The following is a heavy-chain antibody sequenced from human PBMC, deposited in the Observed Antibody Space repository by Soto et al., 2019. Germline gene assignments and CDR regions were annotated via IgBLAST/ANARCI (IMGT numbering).Heavy chain of an antibody. J-gene: IGHJ5*02. Sequence: QVQLVQSGAEVKKPGASVKVSCKASGYTFTSYAMHWVRQAPGQRLEWMGWINAGNGNTKYSQKFQGRGTITRDTSASTAYMELSSLRSEDTAVYYCARDRGSSWDFSVADNWFDPWGQGTLVTVSS. CDR3: ARDRGSSWDFSVADNWFDP. D-gene: IGHD6-13*01. CDR2: INAGNGNT. V-gene: IGHV1-3*01. CDR1: GYTFTSYA.